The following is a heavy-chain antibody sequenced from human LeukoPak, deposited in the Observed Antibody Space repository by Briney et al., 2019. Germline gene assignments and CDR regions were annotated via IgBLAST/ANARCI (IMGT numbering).Heavy chain of an antibody. V-gene: IGHV1-2*02. CDR1: GYTFTGYY. J-gene: IGHJ4*02. Sequence: ASVKVSCKASGYTFTGYYMHWVRQAPGQGREWMGWINPNSGGTNYAQKFQGRVTMTRDTSISTAYMELSRLRSDDTAVYYCAREDDSIAVAGLVYWGQGTLVTVSS. D-gene: IGHD6-19*01. CDR3: AREDDSIAVAGLVY. CDR2: INPNSGGT.